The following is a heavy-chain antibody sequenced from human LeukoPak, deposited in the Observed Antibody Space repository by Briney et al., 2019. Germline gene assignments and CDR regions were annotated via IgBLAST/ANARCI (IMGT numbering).Heavy chain of an antibody. Sequence: SETLSLTCTVSGGSISSYYWSWIRQPVGKGLEWIVRTYTSGSTNYNPSRKSPVTMSVETSKNQFSLKLSSVTAADTAVYYCARDDSGYEYNWFDPWGQGTLVTVSS. CDR3: ARDDSGYEYNWFDP. D-gene: IGHD5-12*01. CDR1: GGSISSYY. J-gene: IGHJ5*02. V-gene: IGHV4-4*07. CDR2: TYTSGST.